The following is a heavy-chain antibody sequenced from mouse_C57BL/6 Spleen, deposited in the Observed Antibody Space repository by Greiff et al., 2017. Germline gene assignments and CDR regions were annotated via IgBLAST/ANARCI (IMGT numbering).Heavy chain of an antibody. CDR1: GYTFTSYW. J-gene: IGHJ2*01. CDR2: IYPGSGST. D-gene: IGHD2-4*01. V-gene: IGHV1-55*01. Sequence: QVQLQQSGAELVKPGASVKMSCKASGYTFTSYWITWVKQRPGQGLEWIGDIYPGSGSTNYNEKFKSKATLTVDTSSSTAYMQLSSLTSEDSAVYYCARLPQEIGTMITTSFDYWGQGTTLTVSS. CDR3: ARLPQEIGTMITTSFDY.